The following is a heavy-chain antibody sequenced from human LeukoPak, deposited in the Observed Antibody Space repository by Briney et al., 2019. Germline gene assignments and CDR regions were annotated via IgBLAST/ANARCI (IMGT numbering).Heavy chain of an antibody. CDR2: KKQDGSEK. Sequence: GSLRLSCAASGFTLSCYLVSWVRQAPGEGLEWVANKKQDGSEKYYVDSVKGRFTISRDNAKNSLYLQMNSLRAEDTAVYYCAGYMVRGVRFYYYYYMDVWGKGTTVTISS. D-gene: IGHD3-10*01. V-gene: IGHV3-7*01. CDR3: AGYMVRGVRFYYYYYMDV. CDR1: GFTLSCYL. J-gene: IGHJ6*03.